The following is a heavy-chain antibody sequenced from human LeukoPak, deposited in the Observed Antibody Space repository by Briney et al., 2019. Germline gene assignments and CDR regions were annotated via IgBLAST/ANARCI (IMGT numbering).Heavy chain of an antibody. D-gene: IGHD3-3*01. V-gene: IGHV3-30*02. Sequence: GGSLRLSCASSGFTFSSYGMHWVRQAPGKGLEWVAFIRYDGSNKYYADSVKGRFTISRDISKNTLYLQMNSLRSEDTAVYYCALFNTGYYDFWSGSDFDYWGQGTLVTVSS. CDR1: GFTFSSYG. CDR3: ALFNTGYYDFWSGSDFDY. CDR2: IRYDGSNK. J-gene: IGHJ4*02.